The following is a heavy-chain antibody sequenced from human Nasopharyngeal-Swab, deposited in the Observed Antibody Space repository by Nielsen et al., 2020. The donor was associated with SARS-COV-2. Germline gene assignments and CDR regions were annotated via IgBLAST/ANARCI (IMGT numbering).Heavy chain of an antibody. Sequence: WIRQPPGKGLEWVGFIRSRAYGGTTEYAASVKGRFTISRDDSKSIAYLQMNSLKTEDTAVYYCTRALYDYVWGSYSYGFDYWGQGTLVTVSS. J-gene: IGHJ4*02. D-gene: IGHD3-16*02. V-gene: IGHV3-49*02. CDR3: TRALYDYVWGSYSYGFDY. CDR2: IRSRAYGGTT.